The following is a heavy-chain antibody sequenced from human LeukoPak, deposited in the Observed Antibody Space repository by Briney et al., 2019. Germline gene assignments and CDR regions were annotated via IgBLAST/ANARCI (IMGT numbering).Heavy chain of an antibody. Sequence: GESLRISCQGSGYSFTSYWIGWVRQMPGKGLEWMGIIYPGDSDTRYSPSFQGQVTISADKSISTAYLQWSSLKASDTAMYYCARTRWVVTDDAFDIWGQGTMVTVSS. CDR1: GYSFTSYW. CDR2: IYPGDSDT. CDR3: ARTRWVVTDDAFDI. D-gene: IGHD4-23*01. V-gene: IGHV5-51*01. J-gene: IGHJ3*02.